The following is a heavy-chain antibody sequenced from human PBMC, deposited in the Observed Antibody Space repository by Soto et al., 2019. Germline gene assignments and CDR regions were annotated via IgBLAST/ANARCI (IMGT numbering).Heavy chain of an antibody. Sequence: TLSLTCTVSGGSISSGGYYWSWIRQHPGKGLEWIGYIYYSGSTYYNPSLKSRVTISVDTSKNQFSLKLSSVTAADTAVYYCARASGKDWYFDLWGRGTLVTVSS. CDR2: IYYSGST. CDR1: GGSISSGGYY. V-gene: IGHV4-31*03. J-gene: IGHJ2*01. D-gene: IGHD1-26*01. CDR3: ARASGKDWYFDL.